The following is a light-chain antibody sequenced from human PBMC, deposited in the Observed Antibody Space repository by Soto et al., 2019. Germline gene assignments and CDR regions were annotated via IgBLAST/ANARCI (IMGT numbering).Light chain of an antibody. CDR3: CSYAGSRVV. CDR2: DVT. CDR1: SSDVGGYNY. J-gene: IGLJ2*01. V-gene: IGLV2-11*01. Sequence: QSALTQPRSVSGSPGQSVTISCTVTSSDVGGYNYVSWYQHHPGKAPKLMIYDVTKRPSGVPDRFSGSKSGNTASLTISGLQAEDEADYYCCSYAGSRVVFGGGTKLTVL.